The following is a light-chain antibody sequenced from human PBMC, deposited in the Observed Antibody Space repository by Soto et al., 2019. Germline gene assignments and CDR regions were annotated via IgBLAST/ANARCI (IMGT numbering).Light chain of an antibody. J-gene: IGKJ5*01. CDR2: GAS. V-gene: IGKV3-20*01. CDR3: QHYSGSPIG. Sequence: EVVLTQSPGTLSLSPGERATLSCRASQSVNNNYLAWYQQKPGQAPRLLIYGASTRATGIPDRFSGSGSGTDFTLTISRLEPDDFAVYYCQHYSGSPIGFGQGTRLDIK. CDR1: QSVNNNY.